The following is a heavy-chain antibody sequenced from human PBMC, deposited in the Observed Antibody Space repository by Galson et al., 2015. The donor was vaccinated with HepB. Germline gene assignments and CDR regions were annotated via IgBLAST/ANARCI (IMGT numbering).Heavy chain of an antibody. CDR3: ARDRSHSFVD. CDR2: ISTNSGNT. D-gene: IGHD6-6*01. V-gene: IGHV1-18*04. J-gene: IGHJ4*02. Sequence: SVKVSCKASGYTFTRNGISWVRQAPGQGLEWMGWISTNSGNTKYAQKLQGRVTLTADTSTRTAYMELRRLRSDDTARYYCARDRSHSFVDSGQGTLVTVSS. CDR1: GYTFTRNG.